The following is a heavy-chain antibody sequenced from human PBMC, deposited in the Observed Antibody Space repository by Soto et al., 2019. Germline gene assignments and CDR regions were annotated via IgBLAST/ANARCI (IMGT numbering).Heavy chain of an antibody. J-gene: IGHJ4*02. CDR1: GFTFSSYS. D-gene: IGHD2-15*01. Sequence: PGGSLLSCAASGFTFSSYSMNWVRQAPGKGLEWVSYISSSSSTIYYADSVKGRFTISRDNAKNSLYLQMNSLRDEDTAVYYCARTLTHLGYCSGGSCRPVDYWGQGTLVTVS. CDR2: ISSSSSTI. V-gene: IGHV3-48*02. CDR3: ARTLTHLGYCSGGSCRPVDY.